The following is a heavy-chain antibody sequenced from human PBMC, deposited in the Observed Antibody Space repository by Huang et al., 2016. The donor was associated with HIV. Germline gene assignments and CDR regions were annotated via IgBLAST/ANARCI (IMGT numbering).Heavy chain of an antibody. CDR1: GGSIKSRNYY. J-gene: IGHJ4*02. D-gene: IGHD3-22*01. V-gene: IGHV4-39*01. CDR2: IYYRGSP. CDR3: ARRQGSGYYFYFDY. Sequence: QLQLQESGPGLVKPSDTLSLNCTISGGSIKSRNYYWGWVRQAPGKGLEWIGDIYYRGSPYYNPSLRSRVSLSVDTSKNQVTLKVNAVIAADTAVYYCARRQGSGYYFYFDYWGRGIPVTVSA.